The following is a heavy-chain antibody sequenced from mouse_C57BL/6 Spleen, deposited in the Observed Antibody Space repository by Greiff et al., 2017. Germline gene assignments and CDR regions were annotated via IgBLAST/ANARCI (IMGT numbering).Heavy chain of an antibody. V-gene: IGHV1-20*01. CDR1: GYSFTGYF. D-gene: IGHD1-2*01. CDR2: INPYNGDT. J-gene: IGHJ4*01. Sequence: EVQLQESGPELVKPGDSVKISCKASGYSFTGYFMNWVMQSHGKSLEWIGRINPYNGDTFYNQKFKGKATLTVDKSSSTAHMELRSLTSEDSAVYYCARSLTTAYAMDYWGQGTSVTVSS. CDR3: ARSLTTAYAMDY.